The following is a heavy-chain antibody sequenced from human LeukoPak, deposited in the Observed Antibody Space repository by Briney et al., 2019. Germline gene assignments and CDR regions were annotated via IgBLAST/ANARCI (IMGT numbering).Heavy chain of an antibody. CDR3: AKDAWYSGSYWD. V-gene: IGHV3-30*04. Sequence: GRSLRLSCAASGFTFSSYAMHWVRQAPGKGLEWVAVISFDGSNKYYADSVKGRFTISRDNSKNTLYLQMNSLRAEDTAVYYCAKDAWYSGSYWDWGQGTLVTVSS. CDR2: ISFDGSNK. D-gene: IGHD1-26*01. CDR1: GFTFSSYA. J-gene: IGHJ4*02.